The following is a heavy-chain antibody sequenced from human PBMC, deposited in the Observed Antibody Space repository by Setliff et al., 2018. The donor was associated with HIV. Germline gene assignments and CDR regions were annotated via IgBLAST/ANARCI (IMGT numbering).Heavy chain of an antibody. CDR2: TSHSGKT. Sequence: SETLSLTCAVYGGPLSGHYWSWICQPPGQGLEWIGETSHSGKTNYNPSLKSRVTISVDTSKNQFSLKLTSVTAADTAVYYCVTSSSWSSRLNFWGPGMLVTVSS. V-gene: IGHV4-34*01. D-gene: IGHD2-2*01. CDR3: VTSSSWSSRLNF. J-gene: IGHJ4*02. CDR1: GGPLSGHY.